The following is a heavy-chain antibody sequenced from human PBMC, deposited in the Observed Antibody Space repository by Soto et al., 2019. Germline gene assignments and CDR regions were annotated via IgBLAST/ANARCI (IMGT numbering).Heavy chain of an antibody. CDR1: GGSISSYY. V-gene: IGHV4-59*01. D-gene: IGHD3-3*01. CDR2: IYYSGST. Sequence: SETLSLTCTVSGGSISSYYWSWIRQPPGKGLEWIGYIYYSGSTNYNPSLKSRVTISVDTSKNQFSLKLSSVTAADTAVFYFARSSIKPQVFMYPFDSWSQGTLVTVSS. CDR3: ARSSIKPQVFMYPFDS. J-gene: IGHJ4*02.